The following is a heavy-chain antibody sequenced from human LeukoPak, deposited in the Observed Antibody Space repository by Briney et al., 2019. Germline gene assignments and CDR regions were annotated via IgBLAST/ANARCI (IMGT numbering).Heavy chain of an antibody. D-gene: IGHD2-15*01. CDR1: GFTFNTHT. CDR3: AREIYCSAGSCPNDH. CDR2: ISSSNTYI. J-gene: IGHJ4*02. Sequence: GGSLRLSCVASGFTFNTHTLSWVRQAPGKGLEWVSSISSSNTYIYYADSVKGRFTISRDNAKNSVYLLMNSLTGEDTAVYYCAREIYCSAGSCPNDHWGQGTLVTVSS. V-gene: IGHV3-21*06.